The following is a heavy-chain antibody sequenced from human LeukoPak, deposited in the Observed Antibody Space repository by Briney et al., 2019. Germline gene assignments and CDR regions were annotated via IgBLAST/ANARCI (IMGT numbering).Heavy chain of an antibody. V-gene: IGHV3-48*03. D-gene: IGHD3-22*01. Sequence: GGSLRLSCAASGFTFSSYEMNWVRQAPGKGLEWVSYISSSGSTIYYADSVKGRFTISRDNAKNSLYLQMNSLRAEDTAVYYCARDSTYYYDSSGYPGFNYFDYWGQGTLVTVSS. J-gene: IGHJ4*02. CDR2: ISSSGSTI. CDR1: GFTFSSYE. CDR3: ARDSTYYYDSSGYPGFNYFDY.